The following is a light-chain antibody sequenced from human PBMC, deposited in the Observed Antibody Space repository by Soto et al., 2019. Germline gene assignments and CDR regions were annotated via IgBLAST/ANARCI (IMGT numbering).Light chain of an antibody. CDR3: QQLNSYVFT. CDR2: DAS. Sequence: DIQMTQSPSSLSASVGDRVTITCQASQDISNYLNWYQQKPGKAPKLLIYDASNLETGVPSRFSGSGSGTDFTFTISSLQPEDIATYYCQQLNSYVFTFGPGTKVDIK. J-gene: IGKJ3*01. CDR1: QDISNY. V-gene: IGKV1-33*01.